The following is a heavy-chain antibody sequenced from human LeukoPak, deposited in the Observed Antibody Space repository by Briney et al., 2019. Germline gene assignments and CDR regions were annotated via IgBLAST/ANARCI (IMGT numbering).Heavy chain of an antibody. J-gene: IGHJ6*03. D-gene: IGHD2-15*01. CDR1: GFTFSSYW. CDR3: ATVPGGGYYNYYMGV. Sequence: PGGSLRLSCAASGFTFSSYWMSWVRQAPGKGLEWVANIKQDGSEQYYVDSVKGRFTVSRDNARNSLYLQINSLRAADTAVYYCATVPGGGYYNYYMGVWGKGTTVTVSS. V-gene: IGHV3-7*01. CDR2: IKQDGSEQ.